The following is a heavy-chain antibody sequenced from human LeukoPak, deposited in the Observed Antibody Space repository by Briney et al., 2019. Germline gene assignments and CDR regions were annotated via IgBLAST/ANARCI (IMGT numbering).Heavy chain of an antibody. CDR2: ISSSSSYI. V-gene: IGHV3-21*01. D-gene: IGHD6-6*01. CDR3: ARAGSSNFDY. Sequence: GGSLRLSCAASGFTFSSYSMNWVRQAPGRGLEWVSSISSSSSYIYYADSVKGRFTISRDNAKNSLYLQMNSLRAEDTAVYSCARAGSSNFDYWGQGTLVTVSS. CDR1: GFTFSSYS. J-gene: IGHJ4*02.